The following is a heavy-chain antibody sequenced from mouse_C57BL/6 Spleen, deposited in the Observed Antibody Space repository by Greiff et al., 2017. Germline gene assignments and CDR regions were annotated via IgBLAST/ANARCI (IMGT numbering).Heavy chain of an antibody. D-gene: IGHD3-2*02. CDR3: ARETAQASYAMDY. V-gene: IGHV1-52*01. Sequence: QVQLQQSGAELVRPGSSVKLSCKASGYTFTSYWMHWVKQRPIQGLEWIGNIDPSDSETHYNQKFKDKATLTVDKSSSTAYMQLSSLTSEDSAVYYCARETAQASYAMDYWGQGTSVTVSS. CDR1: GYTFTSYW. J-gene: IGHJ4*01. CDR2: IDPSDSET.